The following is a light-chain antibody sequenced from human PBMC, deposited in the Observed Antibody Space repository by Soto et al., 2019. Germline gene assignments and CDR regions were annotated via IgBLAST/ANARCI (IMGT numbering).Light chain of an antibody. V-gene: IGKV3-20*01. Sequence: EIVLTQSPGTVSLSPGERATLSCRASQSVGSRWLAWYQQKPGQAPRVLIYGGSNRATGIPDRFSGSGSGTDFILTISRLEPEDFAVYYCQQYYSSRTFGQGTKVEMK. CDR3: QQYYSSRT. CDR2: GGS. J-gene: IGKJ1*01. CDR1: QSVGSRW.